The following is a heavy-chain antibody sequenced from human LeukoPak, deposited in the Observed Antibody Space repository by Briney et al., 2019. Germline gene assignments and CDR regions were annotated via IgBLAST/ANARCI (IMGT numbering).Heavy chain of an antibody. Sequence: SVKVSCKASGYTFAGYYMHWVRQAPGQGLEWMGWVNPNSGGTNYAQKFQGRVTMTRDTSISTVYMELSSLRSDDTAVYYCARDLPAAPGVSDYWGQGTLVTVSS. CDR3: ARDLPAAPGVSDY. CDR2: VNPNSGGT. D-gene: IGHD2-2*01. V-gene: IGHV1-2*02. J-gene: IGHJ4*02. CDR1: GYTFAGYY.